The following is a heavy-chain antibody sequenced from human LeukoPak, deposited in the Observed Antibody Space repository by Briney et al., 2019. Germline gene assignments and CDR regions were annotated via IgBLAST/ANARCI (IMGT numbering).Heavy chain of an antibody. CDR3: ARLTITGTGRGYMYV. CDR2: IYYSGNT. CDR1: GGSINSDIYS. J-gene: IGHJ6*03. D-gene: IGHD1-7*01. Sequence: SETLSLTCTVSGGSINSDIYSWGWIRQPPGKGLEWIGTIYYSGNTYYNPSLGSRVPISVDMSKNQFSLKLSSVTAADTAVYYCARLTITGTGRGYMYVWGKGTTVTVSS. V-gene: IGHV4-39*01.